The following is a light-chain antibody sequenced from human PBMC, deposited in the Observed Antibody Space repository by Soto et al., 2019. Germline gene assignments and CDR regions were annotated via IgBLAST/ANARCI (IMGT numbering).Light chain of an antibody. CDR1: QSVSSSY. Sequence: EIVLTQSPGTLSLSPGERATLSCRASQSVSSSYLAWYQQKPGQAPRLLIYGASSRATGIPDRFSGSGSGTDFTLTISRLETEDFAVYYCQQYGSSPNTFGQGTNLEIK. CDR2: GAS. CDR3: QQYGSSPNT. V-gene: IGKV3-20*01. J-gene: IGKJ2*01.